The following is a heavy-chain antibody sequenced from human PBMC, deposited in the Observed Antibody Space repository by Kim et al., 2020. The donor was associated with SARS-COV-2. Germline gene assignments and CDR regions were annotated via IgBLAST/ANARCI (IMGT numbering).Heavy chain of an antibody. CDR3: TRALNYYDSSGYYYGAFDI. D-gene: IGHD3-22*01. Sequence: GGSLRLSCTASGFTFGDYAMSWVRQAPGKGLEWVGFIRSKAYGGKTEYAASVKGRFTSARDDSKSIAYLQMNSLKTEDTAVYYCTRALNYYDSSGYYYGAFDIWGQGTMVTVSS. CDR1: GFTFGDYA. J-gene: IGHJ3*02. CDR2: IRSKAYGGKT. V-gene: IGHV3-49*04.